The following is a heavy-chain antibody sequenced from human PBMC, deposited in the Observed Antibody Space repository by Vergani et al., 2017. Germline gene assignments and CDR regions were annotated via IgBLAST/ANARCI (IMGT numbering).Heavy chain of an antibody. CDR2: IYHSGST. CDR3: ARDLGYGDPNAFDI. CDR1: GGSISSGGYY. J-gene: IGHJ3*02. V-gene: IGHV4-30-2*01. D-gene: IGHD4-17*01. Sequence: QLQLQESGSGLVKPSQTLSLTCAVSGGSISSGGYYWSWIRQPPGKGLEWMGYIYHSGSTYYNPSLKSRVTISVDRSKNQFFLNLSSVTAAYTAVYYCARDLGYGDPNAFDIWGQGTMVTVSS.